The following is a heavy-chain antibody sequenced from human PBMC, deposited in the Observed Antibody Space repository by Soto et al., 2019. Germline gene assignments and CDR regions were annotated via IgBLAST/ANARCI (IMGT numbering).Heavy chain of an antibody. CDR3: ANGRGYSKYPFDF. CDR2: ITGFGGSGTT. J-gene: IGHJ4*02. CDR1: GFTFSKYA. D-gene: IGHD4-4*01. V-gene: IGHV3-23*01. Sequence: EVRLLESGGGLVQPGGSLRLSCAASGFTFSKYAMSWVRQAPGKGLEWVSAITGFGGSGTTYYADSVKGRFTISRDNSKNTKYLKKNSLRVEDTAIYYCANGRGYSKYPFDFWGQGTLVTVSS.